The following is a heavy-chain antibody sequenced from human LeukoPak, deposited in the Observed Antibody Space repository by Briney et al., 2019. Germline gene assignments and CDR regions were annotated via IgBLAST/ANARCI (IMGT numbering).Heavy chain of an antibody. Sequence: PGGSLRLSCAASGFTFSNYWMSWVRQAPGKGLEWVANINQDGSEKYYVDSVRGRFTISRDNAENSLYLQMNSLRAEDTAVYYCARTWMYSNYFRGQGTLVTVFS. CDR1: GFTFSNYW. J-gene: IGHJ4*02. D-gene: IGHD4-11*01. V-gene: IGHV3-7*03. CDR3: ARTWMYSNYF. CDR2: INQDGSEK.